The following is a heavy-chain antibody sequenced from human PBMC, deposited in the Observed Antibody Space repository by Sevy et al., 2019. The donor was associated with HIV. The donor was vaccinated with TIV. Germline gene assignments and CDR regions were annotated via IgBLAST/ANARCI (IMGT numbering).Heavy chain of an antibody. J-gene: IGHJ4*02. Sequence: GGSLRLSCTGSGFTFDDYAMSWFRQAPGMGLEWVGFIRSKDYGGATEYAASVKGRVTISRDDSKSIAYLQMNSLKTEDTAVYYCTRVYYYDSSGSSDYWGQGTLVTVSS. D-gene: IGHD3-22*01. CDR3: TRVYYYDSSGSSDY. V-gene: IGHV3-49*03. CDR2: IRSKDYGGAT. CDR1: GFTFDDYA.